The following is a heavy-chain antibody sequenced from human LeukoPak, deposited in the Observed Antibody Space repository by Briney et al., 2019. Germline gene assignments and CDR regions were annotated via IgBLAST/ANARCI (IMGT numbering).Heavy chain of an antibody. CDR3: ATADTAMVGFDY. CDR1: GGSFSGYY. V-gene: IGHV4-34*01. Sequence: SETLSLTCAVYGGSFSGYYWSWIRQPPGKRLEWIGEINHSGSTNYNPSLKSRVTISVDTSKNQFSLKLSSVTAADTAVYYCATADTAMVGFDYWGQGTLVTVSS. D-gene: IGHD5-18*01. J-gene: IGHJ4*02. CDR2: INHSGST.